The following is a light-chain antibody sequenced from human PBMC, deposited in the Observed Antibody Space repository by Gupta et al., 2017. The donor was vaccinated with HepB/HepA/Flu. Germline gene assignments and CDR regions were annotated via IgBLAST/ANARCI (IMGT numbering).Light chain of an antibody. CDR1: NDNVGNQG. J-gene: IGLJ3*02. Sequence: QAGLTQPPSVSKDLRQTATLTCTGNNDNVGNQGAAWLQQHQGHPPKALSYRNNNRPSGISERFSASRSGNTASLTITGLQPEDEADYYCSAWDTSLSTWVFGGGTKLTVL. CDR3: SAWDTSLSTWV. CDR2: RNN. V-gene: IGLV10-54*04.